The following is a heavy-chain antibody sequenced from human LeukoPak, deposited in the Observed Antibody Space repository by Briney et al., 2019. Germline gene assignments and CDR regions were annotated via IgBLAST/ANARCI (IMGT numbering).Heavy chain of an antibody. D-gene: IGHD2-8*01. J-gene: IGHJ4*02. V-gene: IGHV3-30*04. CDR2: ISYDGRHT. CDR1: GVSLSGYA. CDR3: AKDFEDIVLMVYAIDY. Sequence: GGSLRLSCAASGVSLSGYALHWVRQAPNKGLEWVAVISYDGRHTYYADSVKGRFTISRDNSKNTLYLQMNSLRAEDTAVYYCAKDFEDIVLMVYAIDYWGQGTLVTVSS.